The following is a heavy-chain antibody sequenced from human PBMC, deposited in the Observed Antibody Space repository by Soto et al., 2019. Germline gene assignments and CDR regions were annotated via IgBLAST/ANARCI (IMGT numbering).Heavy chain of an antibody. CDR2: ITGSGGTT. D-gene: IGHD3-10*01. J-gene: IGHJ6*02. V-gene: IGHV3-23*01. Sequence: GGSLRLSCAASGFTFSSYAMSWVLQAPGKGLEWVSSITGSGGTTFYADSVKGRLTISRDNSKNTLYVQMDILRAEDTAVYYCAKDLSPNMGCMDVWGPGTTVTVSS. CDR1: GFTFSSYA. CDR3: AKDLSPNMGCMDV.